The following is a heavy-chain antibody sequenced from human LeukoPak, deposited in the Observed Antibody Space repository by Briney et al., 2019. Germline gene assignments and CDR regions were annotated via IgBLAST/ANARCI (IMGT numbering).Heavy chain of an antibody. CDR2: IYYSGST. CDR1: GGSISSGDYY. V-gene: IGHV4-30-4*08. J-gene: IGHJ4*02. D-gene: IGHD3-10*01. CDR3: ARADYYGSGSYFY. Sequence: SETLSLTCTVSGGSISSGDYYWSWIRQHPGKGLEWIGYIYYSGSTYYNPSLKSRVTISVDTSKNQFSLKLSSVTAADTAVYYCARADYYGSGSYFYWGQGTLVTVSS.